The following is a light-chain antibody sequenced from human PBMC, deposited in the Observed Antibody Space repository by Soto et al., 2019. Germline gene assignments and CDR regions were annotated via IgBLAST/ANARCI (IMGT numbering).Light chain of an antibody. CDR2: GVS. CDR3: QQYYKWPPYT. CDR1: QSVSSN. J-gene: IGKJ2*01. V-gene: IGKV3-15*01. Sequence: EIVMTQSPATLSVSPGERATLSCRASQSVSSNLARYQQKPGQAPRLLISGVSTRATGIPARFSGSGSGTEFTLTISSLQSEDFAVYFCQQYYKWPPYTFGQGTKVEIK.